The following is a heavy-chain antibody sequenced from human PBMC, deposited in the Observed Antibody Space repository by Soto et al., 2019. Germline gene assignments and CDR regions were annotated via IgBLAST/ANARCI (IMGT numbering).Heavy chain of an antibody. V-gene: IGHV4-31*03. J-gene: IGHJ4*02. CDR2: IYYSGST. D-gene: IGHD3-3*01. Sequence: QVQLQESGPGLVKPSQTLSLTCTVSGGSISSGGYYWSWIRQHPGKGLEWIGYIYYSGSTYYNPSLQSRVTISVDTSKNQFSLKLSSVTAADTAVYYCARGGVVSYYFDFWGRGTLVTVSS. CDR3: ARGGVVSYYFDF. CDR1: GGSISSGGYY.